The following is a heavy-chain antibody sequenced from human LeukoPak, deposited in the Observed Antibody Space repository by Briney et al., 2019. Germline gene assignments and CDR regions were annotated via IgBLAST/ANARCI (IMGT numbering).Heavy chain of an antibody. D-gene: IGHD3-3*01. Sequence: PGRSLRLSCAASGFTFDDYAMHWVRQAPGKGLEWVSGISWNSGSIVYADSVKGRFTISRDNAKNSLYLQMNSLRAEDTALYYCAKGIGDYYDFPLDYWGQGTLVTVSS. CDR2: ISWNSGSI. CDR3: AKGIGDYYDFPLDY. V-gene: IGHV3-9*01. J-gene: IGHJ4*02. CDR1: GFTFDDYA.